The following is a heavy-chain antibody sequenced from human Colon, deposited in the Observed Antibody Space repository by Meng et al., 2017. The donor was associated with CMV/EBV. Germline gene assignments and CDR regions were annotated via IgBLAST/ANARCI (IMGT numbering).Heavy chain of an antibody. J-gene: IGHJ4*02. V-gene: IGHV3-66*02. CDR3: ARGRRYCPNSRCYFFDH. CDR1: GLTLSSMY. CDR2: FYSGNST. Sequence: SCAGSGLTLSSMYMHWVRQAPGKGLEWVSVFYSGNSTDYADSLKGRFTVSRDNSKNTLYLQMNSLRAEDTAIYYCARGRRYCPNSRCYFFDHWGQGTLVTVSS. D-gene: IGHD2-8*01.